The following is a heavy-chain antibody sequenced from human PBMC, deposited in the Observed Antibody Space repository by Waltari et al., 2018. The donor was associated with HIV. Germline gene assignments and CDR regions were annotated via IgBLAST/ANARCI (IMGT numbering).Heavy chain of an antibody. D-gene: IGHD2-21*02. CDR3: TTGDIVVVTDY. CDR2: VKSETYGGTT. V-gene: IGHV3-15*01. Sequence: EVQLVESGGGLVKPGGSLRLSCAAPGLTVTNAGMSWARQAPGKGLGWVGRVKSETYGGTTDYAAPVKGRFTISRDDSKNTLYLQMNSLKTEDTAVYYCTTGDIVVVTDYWGQGTLVTVSS. J-gene: IGHJ4*02. CDR1: GLTVTNAG.